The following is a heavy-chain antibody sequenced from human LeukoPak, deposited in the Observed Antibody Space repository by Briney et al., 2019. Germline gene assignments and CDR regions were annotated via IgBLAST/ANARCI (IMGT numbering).Heavy chain of an antibody. Sequence: SETLSLTCAVYGGSFSGYYWSWIRQPPGKGLEWIGEINHSGSTNYNPSLKSRVTISVDRSKNQFSLKLSSVTAADTAVYYCARDGTPIAVVAGTGYYFDYWGQGTLVTVSS. CDR2: INHSGST. CDR1: GGSFSGYY. CDR3: ARDGTPIAVVAGTGYYFDY. V-gene: IGHV4-34*01. D-gene: IGHD6-19*01. J-gene: IGHJ4*02.